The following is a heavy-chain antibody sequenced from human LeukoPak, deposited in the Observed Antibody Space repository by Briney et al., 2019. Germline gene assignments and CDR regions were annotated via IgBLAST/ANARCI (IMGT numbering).Heavy chain of an antibody. V-gene: IGHV1-46*01. Sequence: ASVKVSCKASGYTFTSYYMHWVRQAPGQGLEWMGIINPSGGSTSYAQKSRGRVTMTRDTSTSTVYMELSSLRSEDTAVYYCARDGGGRELPFDYWGQGTLVTVSS. CDR2: INPSGGST. D-gene: IGHD1-26*01. CDR1: GYTFTSYY. CDR3: ARDGGGRELPFDY. J-gene: IGHJ4*02.